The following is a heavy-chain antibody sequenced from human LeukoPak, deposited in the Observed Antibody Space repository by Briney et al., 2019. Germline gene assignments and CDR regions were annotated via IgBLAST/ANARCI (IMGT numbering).Heavy chain of an antibody. CDR3: ARDGRYRTNVFDP. CDR2: VSSSSSYT. Sequence: GGSLRLSCAASGFTFSDYYMSWIRQAPGKGLEWVSYVSSSSSYTNYADSVKGRFTISRDNAKNSLYLQMNSLRAADTAVYYCARDGRYRTNVFDPWGQGTLVTVSS. D-gene: IGHD1-14*01. V-gene: IGHV3-11*05. CDR1: GFTFSDYY. J-gene: IGHJ5*02.